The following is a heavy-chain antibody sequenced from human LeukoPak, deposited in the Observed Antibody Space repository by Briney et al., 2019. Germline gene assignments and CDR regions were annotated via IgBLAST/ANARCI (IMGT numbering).Heavy chain of an antibody. D-gene: IGHD1-26*01. V-gene: IGHV4-4*07. J-gene: IGHJ4*02. Sequence: SETLSLTCDVSGGSVRSYWWGWVRQPAGKGLEWLGRIYSTGSTRLNPSLKSRLTLSIDTSTNQFSLKLTSVTAADTAVYFCARQGYTVSYYFLDYWSQGTLVTVSS. CDR1: GGSVRSYW. CDR3: ARQGYTVSYYFLDY. CDR2: IYSTGST.